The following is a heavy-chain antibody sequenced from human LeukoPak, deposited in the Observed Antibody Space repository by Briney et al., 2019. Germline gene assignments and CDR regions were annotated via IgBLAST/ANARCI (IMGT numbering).Heavy chain of an antibody. CDR3: ARGHYGYWFDP. J-gene: IGHJ5*02. D-gene: IGHD4-17*01. CDR2: INDIGGHK. CDR1: GFIFNKFS. V-gene: IGHV3-21*01. Sequence: GSLRLSCAASGFIFNKFSMNWVRQAPGKGLEWVASINDIGGHKYYADSVKGRFTISRDNAKNSLYLQMNSLRVEDTAVYYCARGHYGYWFDPWGQGTLVTVSS.